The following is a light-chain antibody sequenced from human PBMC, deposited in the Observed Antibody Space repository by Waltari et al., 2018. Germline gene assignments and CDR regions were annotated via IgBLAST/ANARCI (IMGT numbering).Light chain of an antibody. CDR3: NSYAGGDILYV. CDR2: DVR. CDR1: SSDVGAYNF. Sequence: QSALTQPPSASGSPGQSITISCTGTSSDVGAYNFVSWYQQHPGKAPKLIIFDVRKRPSRVPDRFSGSKSCNTASLTVSGLQGEDEADYYCNSYAGGDILYVFGTGTRVTVL. V-gene: IGLV2-8*01. J-gene: IGLJ1*01.